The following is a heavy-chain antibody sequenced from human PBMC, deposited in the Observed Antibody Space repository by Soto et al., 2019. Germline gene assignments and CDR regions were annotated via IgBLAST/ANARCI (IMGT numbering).Heavy chain of an antibody. Sequence: GGSLRLSCAASGFAFNKYAMSWVRQAPGRGLEWVSGISGGGADTHYSDSVKGRFTISRDDSKKSLYLQMDSLRAEDTAVYYCAKWVDIFTSYYRPYFSYGMDVWGQGTTVTVSS. V-gene: IGHV3-23*01. J-gene: IGHJ6*02. CDR2: ISGGGADT. D-gene: IGHD3-9*01. CDR3: AKWVDIFTSYYRPYFSYGMDV. CDR1: GFAFNKYA.